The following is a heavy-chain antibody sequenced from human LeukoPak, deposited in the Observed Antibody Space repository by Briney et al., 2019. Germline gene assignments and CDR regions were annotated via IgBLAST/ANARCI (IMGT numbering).Heavy chain of an antibody. CDR3: ARSDSRYVDIVATINWFDP. CDR1: VVTFSSYA. D-gene: IGHD5-12*01. V-gene: IGHV1-69*06. J-gene: IGHJ5*02. Sequence: ASVKISCKASVVTFSSYAISGVRQAPVQGLEWMGGIIPISVTANYAQKCQSRVTITADTSTSTAYMERRSLRSEDTAVYYCARSDSRYVDIVATINWFDPWGQGTLVTVSS. CDR2: IIPISVTA.